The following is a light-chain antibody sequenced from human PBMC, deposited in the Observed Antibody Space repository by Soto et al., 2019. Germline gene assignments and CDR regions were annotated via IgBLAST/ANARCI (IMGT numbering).Light chain of an antibody. J-gene: IGKJ2*01. V-gene: IGKV3-20*01. Sequence: EIVLTQSPGTLSLSPGERATLSCRASQSVSSSYLAWYQQKPGQAPRLLIYGASSRAPGIPDRFSGSGSGTDFTLTISTLEPEDFAVYYCQQYGSSPYTFGQGPKLEIK. CDR2: GAS. CDR3: QQYGSSPYT. CDR1: QSVSSSY.